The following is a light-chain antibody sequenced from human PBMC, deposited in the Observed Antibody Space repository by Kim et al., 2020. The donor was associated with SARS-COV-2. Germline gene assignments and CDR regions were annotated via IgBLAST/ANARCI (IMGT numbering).Light chain of an antibody. CDR3: QVWDSSSDRNWV. Sequence: PGKTARIACGGNNIGSKSVLWYQQKPGQAPVLVIYYDSDRPSGIPERFSGSNSGNTATLTISRVEAGDEADYYCQVWDSSSDRNWVFGGGTKLTVL. CDR2: YDS. J-gene: IGLJ3*02. V-gene: IGLV3-21*04. CDR1: NIGSKS.